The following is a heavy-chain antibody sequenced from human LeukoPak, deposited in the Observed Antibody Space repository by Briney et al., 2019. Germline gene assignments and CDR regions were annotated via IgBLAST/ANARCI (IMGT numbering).Heavy chain of an antibody. Sequence: PSETLSLTCAVYGGSFSGYYWSWTRQPPGKGLEWIGEINHSGSTNYNPSLKSRVTISVDTSKNQFSLKLSSVTAADTAVYYCARLYCSSTNCYGFDYWGQGTLVTVSS. D-gene: IGHD2-2*01. CDR3: ARLYCSSTNCYGFDY. CDR2: INHSGST. CDR1: GGSFSGYY. J-gene: IGHJ4*02. V-gene: IGHV4-34*01.